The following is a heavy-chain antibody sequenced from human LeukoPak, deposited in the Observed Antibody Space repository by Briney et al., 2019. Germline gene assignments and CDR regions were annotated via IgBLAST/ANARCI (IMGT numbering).Heavy chain of an antibody. CDR1: GFTFSSYA. V-gene: IGHV3-30-3*01. J-gene: IGHJ6*02. Sequence: GGSLRLSCAASGFTFSSYAMHWVRQAPGKGLEWVAVISYDGSNKYYADSVKGRFTISRDNSKNTLYLQMNSLRAEDTAVYYCARGYYYYGMDVWGQGTTVTVSS. CDR2: ISYDGSNK. CDR3: ARGYYYYGMDV.